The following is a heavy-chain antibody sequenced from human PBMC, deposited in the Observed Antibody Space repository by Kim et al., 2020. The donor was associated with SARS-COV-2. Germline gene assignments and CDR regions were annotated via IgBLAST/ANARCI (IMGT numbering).Heavy chain of an antibody. CDR1: GFTFRNFG. CDR2: IRHDGGKE. V-gene: IGHV3-33*01. CDR3: TRDALGNDYYNVEDY. D-gene: IGHD3-10*01. J-gene: IGHJ4*02. Sequence: GGSLRLSCAASGFTFRNFGMNWVRQAPGKGLEWVAVIRHDGGKEFYAESVEGRFSISRDNYKDTLYLQMHDLRVEDTAVYYCTRDALGNDYYNVEDYWGQGTLVTLSS.